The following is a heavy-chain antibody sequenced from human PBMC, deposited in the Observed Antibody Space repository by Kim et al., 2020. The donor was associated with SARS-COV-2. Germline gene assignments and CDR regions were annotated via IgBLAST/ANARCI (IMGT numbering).Heavy chain of an antibody. D-gene: IGHD3-22*01. J-gene: IGHJ4*02. CDR1: GYTFTSYY. CDR3: ARAPNYYDSSGYRVTPFDY. Sequence: ASVKVSCKASGYTFTSYYMHWVRQAPGQGLEWMGIINPSGGSTSYAQKFQGRVTMTRDTSTSTVYMELSSLRSEDTAVYYCARAPNYYDSSGYRVTPFDYWGQGTLVTVSS. V-gene: IGHV1-46*01. CDR2: INPSGGST.